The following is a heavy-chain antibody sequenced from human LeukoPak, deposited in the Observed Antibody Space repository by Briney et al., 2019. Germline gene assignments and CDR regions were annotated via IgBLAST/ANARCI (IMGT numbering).Heavy chain of an antibody. CDR3: ARDSRHDYGDYGVGGYYYGMDV. CDR1: GYTFTSYG. D-gene: IGHD4-17*01. Sequence: GASVKVSCKATGYTFTSYGISWVRQAPGQGLEWMGCISAYNGNTNYAQKLQGRVTMTTDTSTSTAYMELRSLRSDDTAVYYCARDSRHDYGDYGVGGYYYGMDVWGQGTTVTVSS. CDR2: ISAYNGNT. V-gene: IGHV1-18*01. J-gene: IGHJ6*02.